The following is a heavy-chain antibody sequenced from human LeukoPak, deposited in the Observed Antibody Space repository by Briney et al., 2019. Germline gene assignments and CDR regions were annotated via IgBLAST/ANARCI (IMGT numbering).Heavy chain of an antibody. CDR2: INPSGGST. CDR3: ARDPYSSSWRGDYYYGMDV. CDR1: GDTFTSYY. J-gene: IGHJ6*02. V-gene: IGHV1-46*01. Sequence: GASVNVSCKASGDTFTSYYMHWVRQAPGQGLEWMGIINPSGGSTSYAQKFQGRVTMTRDTSTSTVYMELSSLRSEDTAVYYCARDPYSSSWRGDYYYGMDVWGQGTTVTVSS. D-gene: IGHD6-13*01.